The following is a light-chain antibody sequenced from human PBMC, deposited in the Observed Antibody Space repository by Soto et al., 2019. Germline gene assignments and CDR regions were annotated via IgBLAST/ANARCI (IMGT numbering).Light chain of an antibody. V-gene: IGKV3-20*01. CDR1: QSVGSTY. J-gene: IGKJ1*01. CDR3: QQYGSSPRT. CDR2: GAS. Sequence: EIVLTQSPGTLSLSPGDRVTLSCRASQSVGSTYLAWYQQKPAQAPRLLIFGASTRATGIPDRFSGSGSGTDFTLTISRLEPEEFAVYFCQQYGSSPRTFGQGTKVDIK.